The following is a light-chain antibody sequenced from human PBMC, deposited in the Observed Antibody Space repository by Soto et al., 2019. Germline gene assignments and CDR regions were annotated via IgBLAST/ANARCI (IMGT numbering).Light chain of an antibody. J-gene: IGLJ3*02. CDR1: TGAVTSVSY. CDR2: STS. CDR3: LLYFGSAQV. V-gene: IGLV7-43*01. Sequence: QAVVTREPSLTVSPGGTVTLACASSTGAVTSVSYPNWVQQKPGQAPRALIYSTSNSHSWTPARFSGSLLGGKAALTLSGVQPEDEAVYYCLLYFGSAQVFGGGTKLTVL.